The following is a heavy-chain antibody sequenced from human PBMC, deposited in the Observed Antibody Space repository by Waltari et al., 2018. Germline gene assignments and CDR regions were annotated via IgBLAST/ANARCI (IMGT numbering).Heavy chain of an antibody. Sequence: EVQLVETGGGFIQPGGSLRLSCAVPGFPVRGHYMSWVRQAPGKGLEWVSVIYSGASTYYADSVKGRFAISRDTSKNTVYLQMNSLRGEDTAVYFCASHYCSGGSCYFDYWGQGTLVTVSS. J-gene: IGHJ4*02. V-gene: IGHV3-53*02. CDR3: ASHYCSGGSCYFDY. D-gene: IGHD2-15*01. CDR1: GFPVRGHY. CDR2: IYSGAST.